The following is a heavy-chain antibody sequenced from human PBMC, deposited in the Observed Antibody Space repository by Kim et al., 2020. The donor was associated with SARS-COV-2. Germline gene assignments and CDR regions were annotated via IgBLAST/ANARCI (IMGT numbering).Heavy chain of an antibody. Sequence: GGSLRLSCAVSGFTFSIFGMHWVRQTPGKGLELVAFISGDSSKKYYSDSVKGRFTISRDNSKNTLYLQLNALRAEDTAVYYCAKNSGYYGSGSFYSHFYYFDYWRQGALVTVSS. D-gene: IGHD3-10*01. V-gene: IGHV3-30*18. J-gene: IGHJ4*02. CDR3: AKNSGYYGSGSFYSHFYYFDY. CDR1: GFTFSIFG. CDR2: ISGDSSKK.